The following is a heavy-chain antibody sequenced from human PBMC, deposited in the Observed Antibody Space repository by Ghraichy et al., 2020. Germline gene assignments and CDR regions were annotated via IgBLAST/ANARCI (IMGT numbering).Heavy chain of an antibody. Sequence: SETLSLTCAVYGGSFSGYYWSWIRQPPGKGLEWIGEINHSGSTNYNPSLKSRVTISVDTSKNQFSLKLSSVTAADTAVYYCARGRVTMVRGVIGGRTGFDPWGQGTLVTVSS. V-gene: IGHV4-34*01. CDR2: INHSGST. D-gene: IGHD3-10*01. CDR1: GGSFSGYY. CDR3: ARGRVTMVRGVIGGRTGFDP. J-gene: IGHJ5*02.